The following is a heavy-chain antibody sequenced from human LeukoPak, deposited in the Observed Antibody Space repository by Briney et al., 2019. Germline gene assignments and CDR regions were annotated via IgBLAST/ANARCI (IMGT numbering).Heavy chain of an antibody. CDR2: IYHSGST. V-gene: IGHV4-38-2*02. J-gene: IGHJ4*02. D-gene: IGHD3-10*01. Sequence: PSETLSLTCTVSGYSISSGYYWAWIRQPPANGLEWIGSIYHSGSTYYNPSLKSRVTMSVDTSKNQFSLKLSSVTAADTAVYYRARLWFGEFLSFDYWGQGALVTVSS. CDR3: ARLWFGEFLSFDY. CDR1: GYSISSGYY.